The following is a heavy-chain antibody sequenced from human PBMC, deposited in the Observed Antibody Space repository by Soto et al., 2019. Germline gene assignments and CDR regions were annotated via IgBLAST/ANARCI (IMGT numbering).Heavy chain of an antibody. V-gene: IGHV4-34*01. Sequence: SETLSLTCAVYGGSFSCYYWSWIRQPPGKGLEWIGEINHSGSTNYNPSLKSRVTISVDTSKNQFSLKLSSVTAADTAVYYCARYRREAVAGYTLDNGGQGMLVTVSS. CDR3: ARYRREAVAGYTLDN. J-gene: IGHJ4*02. D-gene: IGHD6-13*01. CDR1: GGSFSCYY. CDR2: INHSGST.